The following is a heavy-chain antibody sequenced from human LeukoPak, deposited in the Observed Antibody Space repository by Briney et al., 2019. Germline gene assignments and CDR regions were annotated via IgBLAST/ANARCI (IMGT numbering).Heavy chain of an antibody. CDR3: AKDHYYGSGSYSRWVYFDY. CDR1: GFTFDDYT. V-gene: IGHV3-43*01. CDR2: ISWDGGST. J-gene: IGHJ4*02. D-gene: IGHD3-10*01. Sequence: PGGSLRLSCAASGFTFDDYTMRWVRQAPGKGLEWVSLISWDGGSTYYADSVKGRFTISRDNSKNSLYLQMNSLRTEDTALYFCAKDHYYGSGSYSRWVYFDYWGQGTLVTVSS.